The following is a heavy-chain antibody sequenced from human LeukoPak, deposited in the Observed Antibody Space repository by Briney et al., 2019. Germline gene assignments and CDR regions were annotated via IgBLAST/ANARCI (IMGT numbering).Heavy chain of an antibody. Sequence: GGSLRLSCAASGFTFSSYSMNWVRQAPGKGLEWVSSISSSSSYIYYADSVKGRFTISRDNAKNSLYLQMNSLRAEDTALYYCARALGWGNYDAFDIWGQGQWSPSLQ. CDR2: ISSSSSYI. D-gene: IGHD1-7*01. CDR1: GFTFSSYS. J-gene: IGHJ3*02. V-gene: IGHV3-21*01. CDR3: ARALGWGNYDAFDI.